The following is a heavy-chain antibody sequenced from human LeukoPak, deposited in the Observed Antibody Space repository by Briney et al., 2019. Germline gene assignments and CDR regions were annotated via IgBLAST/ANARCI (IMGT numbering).Heavy chain of an antibody. V-gene: IGHV4-34*01. CDR3: ARGGYSYGRRKGPFDY. J-gene: IGHJ4*02. D-gene: IGHD5-18*01. CDR1: GGSFSGYY. Sequence: SETLSLTCAVYGGSFSGYYWSWIRQPPGKGLEWIGEINHSGSTNYNPSLKSRVTISVDTSKNQFSLKLSSVTAADTAVYYCARGGYSYGRRKGPFDYWGQGTLVTASS. CDR2: INHSGST.